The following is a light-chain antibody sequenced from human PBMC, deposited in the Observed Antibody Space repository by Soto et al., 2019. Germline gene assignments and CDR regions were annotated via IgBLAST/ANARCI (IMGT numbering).Light chain of an antibody. CDR2: AAS. CDR1: QGISSW. V-gene: IGKV1-12*01. J-gene: IGKJ1*01. Sequence: DIQITQSPSSVSASVGDRVDLSCRASQGISSWLAWYQKKPGKAPKLLIYAASSLQSGVPSSFSGSGSGTDFNLTISRLQTEELATYDCQHRYSTTWTFGQGTMVDI. CDR3: QHRYSTTWT.